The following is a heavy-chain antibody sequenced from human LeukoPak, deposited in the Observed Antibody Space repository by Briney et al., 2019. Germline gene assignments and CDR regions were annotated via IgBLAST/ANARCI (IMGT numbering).Heavy chain of an antibody. J-gene: IGHJ4*02. CDR3: AKVLTGTDYNYFDY. V-gene: IGHV3-23*01. Sequence: GGSLRLSCAASGFTFSSHAMSWVRQAPGKGLEWVSATSGSGGSTYYADSVKGRFTISRDNSKNTLYLQMNSLRAEDTAVYYCAKVLTGTDYNYFDYWGQGTLVTVSS. D-gene: IGHD3-9*01. CDR1: GFTFSSHA. CDR2: TSGSGGST.